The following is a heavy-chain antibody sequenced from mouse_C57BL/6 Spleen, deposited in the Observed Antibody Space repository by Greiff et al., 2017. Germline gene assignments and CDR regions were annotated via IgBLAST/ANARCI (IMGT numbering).Heavy chain of an antibody. J-gene: IGHJ4*01. V-gene: IGHV8-8*01. CDR2: IWWDDDK. D-gene: IGHD1-1*01. CDR1: GFSLSTFGMG. CDR3: ARISYYYGSSYDYAMDY. Sequence: VMLVESGPGILQPSQTLSLTFSFSGFSLSTFGMGVGWIRQPSGKGLEWLAHIWWDDDKYYNPALKSRLTISKDTSKNQVFLKIANVDTADTATYYCARISYYYGSSYDYAMDYWGQGTSVTVSS.